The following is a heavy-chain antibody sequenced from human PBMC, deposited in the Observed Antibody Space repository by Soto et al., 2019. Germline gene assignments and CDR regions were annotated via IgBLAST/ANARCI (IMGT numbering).Heavy chain of an antibody. CDR1: GVSITSFY. CDR3: ARGFSSMSWFAP. V-gene: IGHV4-4*07. CDR2: IYASGST. Sequence: QVKLQESGPGLVKPSETLSLPCTVSGVSITSFYWNWIRQPPGMGLEWICCIYASGSTNFNPSLKRRVTMSVDTSGTQFALKLRSVTAADTAVYYCARGFSSMSWFAPWGQGTLVTVSS. J-gene: IGHJ5*02. D-gene: IGHD6-19*01.